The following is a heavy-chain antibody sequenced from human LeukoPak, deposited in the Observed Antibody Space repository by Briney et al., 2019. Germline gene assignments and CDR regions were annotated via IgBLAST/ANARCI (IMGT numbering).Heavy chain of an antibody. CDR1: GFIFSSSW. J-gene: IGHJ1*01. V-gene: IGHV3-7*01. CDR3: ARDSPGYGAYVS. D-gene: IGHD5-12*01. Sequence: GGSLRLSCAASGFIFSSSWVRWVRQAPGKGLEWVANIKEDGSREYYVDSVKGRFTISRDNAKNSLYLQMDSLTAEDTAVYYCARDSPGYGAYVSWGQGTLVSVSS. CDR2: IKEDGSRE.